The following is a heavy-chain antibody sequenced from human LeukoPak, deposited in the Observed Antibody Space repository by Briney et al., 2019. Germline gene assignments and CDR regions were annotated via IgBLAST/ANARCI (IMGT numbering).Heavy chain of an antibody. CDR2: IYWNDDK. CDR3: ALGYCSSTSCYNPYFVY. D-gene: IGHD2-2*02. Sequence: SGPTLVNPTQTLTLTCTFSGFSLSTSGVGVGWIRQPPGKALEWLALIYWNDDKRYSPSLKSRLTITKDTSKNQVVLTMTNMDPVDTATYYCALGYCSSTSCYNPYFVYLGQGTLVIVSS. CDR1: GFSLSTSGVG. J-gene: IGHJ4*02. V-gene: IGHV2-5*01.